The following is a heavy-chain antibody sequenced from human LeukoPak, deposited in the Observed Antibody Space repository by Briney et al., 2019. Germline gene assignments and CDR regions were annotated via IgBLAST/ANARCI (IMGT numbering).Heavy chain of an antibody. Sequence: GGSLRLSCAASGFTFSRYWMSWVRQAPGKGLEWVASINQDESAKFYVDSVKGRFTISRDNAKNSLYLQMNSLRVEDTAVYYCARCTTGRTFGSLREIKRSREIDYWGQGTLVTVSS. D-gene: IGHD1-1*01. CDR3: ARCTTGRTFGSLREIKRSREIDY. CDR2: INQDESAK. V-gene: IGHV3-7*01. J-gene: IGHJ4*02. CDR1: GFTFSRYW.